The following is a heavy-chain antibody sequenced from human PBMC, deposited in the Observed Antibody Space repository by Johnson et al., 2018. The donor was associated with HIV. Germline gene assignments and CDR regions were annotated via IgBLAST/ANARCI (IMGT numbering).Heavy chain of an antibody. Sequence: QVQLVESGGVVVQPGGSLRLSCAAPGFTFSSYAMHWVRQAPGTGLEWVAVISHDGSHKYYADSVKGRFSLSRDISKNMLYLQMNSLRAEGTAVYYCAREGAAAGPTDAFDIWGQGTMVTVSS. CDR3: AREGAAAGPTDAFDI. D-gene: IGHD6-13*01. CDR2: ISHDGSHK. J-gene: IGHJ3*02. CDR1: GFTFSSYA. V-gene: IGHV3-30*04.